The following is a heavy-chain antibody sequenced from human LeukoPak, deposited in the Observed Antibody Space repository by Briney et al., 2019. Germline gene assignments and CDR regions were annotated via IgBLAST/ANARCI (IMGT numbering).Heavy chain of an antibody. CDR2: ISAYNGNT. Sequence: ASVKVSCKASGYTFTSYGFSWVRQAPGQGLEWMGWISAYNGNTNYAQKLQGRVTMTTDTSTSTAYMELRSLTSDDTAVYYCARVIGPTLRLYDYVWGSYRPKTDFDYWGQGTLVTVSS. D-gene: IGHD3-16*02. V-gene: IGHV1-18*01. CDR3: ARVIGPTLRLYDYVWGSYRPKTDFDY. J-gene: IGHJ4*02. CDR1: GYTFTSYG.